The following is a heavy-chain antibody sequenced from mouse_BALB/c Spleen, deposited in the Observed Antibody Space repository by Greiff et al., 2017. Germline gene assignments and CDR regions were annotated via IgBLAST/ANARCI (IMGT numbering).Heavy chain of an antibody. CDR1: GYSITSDYA. V-gene: IGHV3-2*02. J-gene: IGHJ4*01. D-gene: IGHD1-2*01. CDR3: AREGHYYGSLYAMDY. CDR2: ISYSGST. Sequence: EVQGVESGPGLVKPSQSLSLTCTVTGYSITSDYAWNWIRQFPGNKLEWMGYISYSGSTSYNPSLKSRISITRDTSKNQFFLQLNSVTTEDTATYYCAREGHYYGSLYAMDYWGQGTSVTVSS.